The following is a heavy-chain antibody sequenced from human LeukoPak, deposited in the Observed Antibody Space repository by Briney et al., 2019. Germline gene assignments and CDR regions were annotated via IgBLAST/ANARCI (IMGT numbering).Heavy chain of an antibody. CDR1: GFTFSSYA. CDR3: AREWRDIVVVPAVKRPFDY. J-gene: IGHJ4*02. Sequence: GGSLRLSCAASGFTFSSYAMHWVRQAPGKGLEWVAVISYDGSNKYYADSVKGRFTISRDNSKNTLYLQMNSLRAEDTAVYYCAREWRDIVVVPAVKRPFDYWGQGTLVTVSS. CDR2: ISYDGSNK. V-gene: IGHV3-30-3*01. D-gene: IGHD2-2*01.